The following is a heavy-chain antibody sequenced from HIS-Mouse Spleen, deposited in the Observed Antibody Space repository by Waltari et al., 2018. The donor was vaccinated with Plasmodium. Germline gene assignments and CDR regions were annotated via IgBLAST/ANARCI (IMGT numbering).Heavy chain of an antibody. V-gene: IGHV2-70*15. CDR3: ARIDSSSDAFDI. CDR2: IDWDDDK. J-gene: IGHJ3*02. CDR1: GFSLSTSGMC. D-gene: IGHD6-6*01. Sequence: QVTLRESGPALVKPTQTLTLTCTFSGFSLSTSGMCVSWIRQPPGKALEWLARIDWDDDKYYSTPLKTRLTISKDTSKNQVVLTMTNMDPVDTATYYCARIDSSSDAFDIWGQGTMVTVSS.